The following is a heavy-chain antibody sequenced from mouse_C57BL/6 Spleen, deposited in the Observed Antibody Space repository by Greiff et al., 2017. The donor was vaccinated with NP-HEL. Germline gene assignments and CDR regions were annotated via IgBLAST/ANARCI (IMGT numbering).Heavy chain of an antibody. D-gene: IGHD2-4*01. CDR2: ISSGGSYT. CDR3: ARDYQYYNAMDY. CDR1: GFTFSSYG. J-gene: IGHJ4*01. V-gene: IGHV5-6*01. Sequence: EVMLVESGGDLVKPGGSLKLSCAASGFTFSSYGMSWVRQTPDKRLEWVATISSGGSYTYYPDSVKGRFTISRDNSKNTLYLQLSSLKSEDTAMYYCARDYQYYNAMDYWGQGTSVTVSS.